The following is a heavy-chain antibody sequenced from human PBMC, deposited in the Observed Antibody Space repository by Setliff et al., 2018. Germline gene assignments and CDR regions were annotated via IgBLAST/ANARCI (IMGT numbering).Heavy chain of an antibody. Sequence: SETLSLTCTVSGGSISSSSYYWGWIRQPPGKGLEWTGRIYASGSTEYNPSLGSRVTISVDTSRNQFSLQLSSVTSADTAIYYCTKGRVGLAARAGYWGQGTLVTVSS. J-gene: IGHJ4*02. D-gene: IGHD1-26*01. V-gene: IGHV4-39*07. CDR2: IYASGST. CDR1: GGSISSSSYY. CDR3: TKGRVGLAARAGY.